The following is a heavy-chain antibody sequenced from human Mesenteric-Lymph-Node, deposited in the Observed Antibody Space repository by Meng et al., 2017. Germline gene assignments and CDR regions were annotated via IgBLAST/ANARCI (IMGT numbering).Heavy chain of an antibody. Sequence: GESLKISCEVTGFTFSTYAMSWVRQAPRKGLEWVAAVYESDAYTNYADSVKGRFTVSRDNSKNTLYLQMNNLRVADTARYYCVRDRLWTQGWLQWVYSFDVWGQGTVVTVSS. CDR1: GFTFSTYA. D-gene: IGHD5-24*01. V-gene: IGHV3-23*01. CDR2: VYESDAYT. CDR3: VRDRLWTQGWLQWVYSFDV. J-gene: IGHJ3*01.